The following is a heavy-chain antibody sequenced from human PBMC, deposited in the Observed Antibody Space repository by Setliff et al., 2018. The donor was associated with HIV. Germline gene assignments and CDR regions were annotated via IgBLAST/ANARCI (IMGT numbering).Heavy chain of an antibody. D-gene: IGHD6-13*01. Sequence: ASVKVSCKASGYSFTTSGVSWVRQAPGQGLEWMGWINIRSGNTNYAQKFQGRVTVTTDTSTSTAYMEVRSLRSDDTAVYYCARDWGGYSSSKGGYYYFDYWGQGILVTVSS. V-gene: IGHV1-18*01. CDR3: ARDWGGYSSSKGGYYYFDY. CDR2: INIRSGNT. CDR1: GYSFTTSG. J-gene: IGHJ4*02.